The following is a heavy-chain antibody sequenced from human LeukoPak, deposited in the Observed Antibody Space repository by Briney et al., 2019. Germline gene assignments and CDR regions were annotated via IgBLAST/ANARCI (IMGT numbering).Heavy chain of an antibody. J-gene: IGHJ4*02. Sequence: SETLSLTCAVSGGSISTNNWWTWIRQPPGKGLEWIGEINHSGSTNYNPSLKSRVTISADTSKNQFSLKLSSVTAADTAVYYCARGRLVSSQPFDYWGQGTLVTVSS. CDR2: INHSGST. CDR1: GGSISTNNW. D-gene: IGHD6-6*01. CDR3: ARGRLVSSQPFDY. V-gene: IGHV4-4*02.